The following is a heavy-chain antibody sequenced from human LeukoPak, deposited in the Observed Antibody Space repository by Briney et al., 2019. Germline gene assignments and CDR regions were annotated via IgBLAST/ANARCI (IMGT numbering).Heavy chain of an antibody. V-gene: IGHV4-39*07. CDR2: INHSGST. Sequence: PSETLSLTCTVSGGSISSSSYYWSWIRQPPGKGLEWIGEINHSGSTNYNPSLKSRVTISVDTSKNQFSLKLSSVTAADTAVYYCARGYGIAAAGCDYWGQGTLVTVSS. CDR1: GGSISSSSYY. J-gene: IGHJ4*02. D-gene: IGHD6-13*01. CDR3: ARGYGIAAAGCDY.